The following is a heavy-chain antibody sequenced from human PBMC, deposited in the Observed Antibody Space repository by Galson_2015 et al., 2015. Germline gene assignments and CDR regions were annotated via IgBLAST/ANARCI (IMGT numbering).Heavy chain of an antibody. J-gene: IGHJ4*02. Sequence: SLRLSCAASGFTFSSYGMHWVRQAPGKGLEWVAVISYDGSNKYYADSVKGRFTISRDNSKNTLYLQMNSLRAEDTAAYYCAKGYSSSWSVSLFDYWGQGTLVTVSS. CDR2: ISYDGSNK. V-gene: IGHV3-30*18. D-gene: IGHD6-13*01. CDR3: AKGYSSSWSVSLFDY. CDR1: GFTFSSYG.